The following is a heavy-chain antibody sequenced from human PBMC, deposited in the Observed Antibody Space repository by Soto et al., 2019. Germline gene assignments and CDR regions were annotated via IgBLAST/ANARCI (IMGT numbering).Heavy chain of an antibody. CDR3: ARQMVSSGWHYGNWFDP. D-gene: IGHD6-19*01. CDR1: GGTFSTYA. CDR2: IIPIFNAA. J-gene: IGHJ5*02. V-gene: IGHV1-69*06. Sequence: GASVKVSCKVSGGTFSTYAISWVRQAPGQGLEWMGGIIPIFNAAKYAQEFQGRVTITADKSTSTAHMELSSLRSEDTAVYYCARQMVSSGWHYGNWFDPWGQGTPVTVSS.